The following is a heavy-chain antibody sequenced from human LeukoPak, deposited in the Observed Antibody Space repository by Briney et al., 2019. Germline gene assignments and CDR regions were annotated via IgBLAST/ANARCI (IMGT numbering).Heavy chain of an antibody. D-gene: IGHD4-17*01. Sequence: GGSLRLSCAASGFTFNNYAVMWVRQAQRQGLEWVSAITGGGRTYYADSVKGRFTISRDNSKNTLYLQMNRLRAEDTARYFCARDPNGDYIGAFDFLGQGTVVTVSS. V-gene: IGHV3-23*01. CDR3: ARDPNGDYIGAFDF. CDR1: GFTFNNYA. CDR2: ITGGGRT. J-gene: IGHJ3*01.